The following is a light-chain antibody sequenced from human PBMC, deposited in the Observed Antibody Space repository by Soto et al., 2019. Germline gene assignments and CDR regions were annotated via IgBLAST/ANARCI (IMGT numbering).Light chain of an antibody. CDR2: EVS. CDR3: SSYTTSSTRV. Sequence: QSALTQPASVSGSPGQSITISCTGTSSDVGGYKFVSWYQQHPGKAPKLMIYEVSNRPSGVSNRCSGSKSGNTASLTISGLQAEYEADYYCSSYTTSSTRVFGGGTKVTVL. CDR1: SSDVGGYKF. J-gene: IGLJ3*02. V-gene: IGLV2-14*01.